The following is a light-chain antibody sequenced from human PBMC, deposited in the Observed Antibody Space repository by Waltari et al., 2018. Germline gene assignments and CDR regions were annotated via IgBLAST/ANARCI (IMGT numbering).Light chain of an antibody. Sequence: DIQMTQSPSSLSASVGERVNITCRASQDIRNDLGWFQQKPEKAPKRLIYAGLRLQSGVPSRFSGSWFGTEFTLTITDLQPDDFATYYCLQHNSYPQTFGQGTKVDFK. CDR2: AGL. V-gene: IGKV1-17*02. J-gene: IGKJ1*01. CDR3: LQHNSYPQT. CDR1: QDIRND.